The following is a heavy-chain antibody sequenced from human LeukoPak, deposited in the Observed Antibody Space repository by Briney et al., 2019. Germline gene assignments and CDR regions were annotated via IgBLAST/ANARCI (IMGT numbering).Heavy chain of an antibody. CDR1: GGTFSSYA. CDR3: ARGREDGYNWSRGSYYYYMDV. V-gene: IGHV1-69*05. J-gene: IGHJ6*03. D-gene: IGHD5-24*01. Sequence: SVKVSCKASGGTFSSYAISWVRQAPGQGLEWMGGIIPIFGTANYAQKFQGRVTITTDESTSTAYMELSSLRSEDTAVYYCARGREDGYNWSRGSYYYYMDVWGKGTTVTVSS. CDR2: IIPIFGTA.